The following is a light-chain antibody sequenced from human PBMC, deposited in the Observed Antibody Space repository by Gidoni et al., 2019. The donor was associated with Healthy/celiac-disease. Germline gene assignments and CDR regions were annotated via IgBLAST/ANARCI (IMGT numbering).Light chain of an antibody. J-gene: IGLJ3*02. V-gene: IGLV1-40*01. CDR2: GNS. Sequence: QYVLTQRRAVSVAPGQMVTISCTGSSSNIGAGYDVHWYQQLPGTAPKLLSYGNSNRPSGVPDRFSGSKSGTSASLAITGLQAEDEADYYCQSYDSSLSGGVFGGGTKLTVL. CDR3: QSYDSSLSGGV. CDR1: SSNIGAGYD.